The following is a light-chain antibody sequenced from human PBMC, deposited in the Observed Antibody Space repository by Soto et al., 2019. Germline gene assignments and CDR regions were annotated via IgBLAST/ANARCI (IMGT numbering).Light chain of an antibody. CDR2: EVN. Sequence: QSALTQPASVSGSPGQSITISCTGTSDDVGGYNYVSWYQQHPGKAPKLMIFEVNNRPSGVSNRFSGSRSGNTASLTISGLQAEDEADYYCSSYRSGNTLVVVGGGTKRTVL. CDR3: SSYRSGNTLVV. V-gene: IGLV2-14*01. J-gene: IGLJ2*01. CDR1: SDDVGGYNY.